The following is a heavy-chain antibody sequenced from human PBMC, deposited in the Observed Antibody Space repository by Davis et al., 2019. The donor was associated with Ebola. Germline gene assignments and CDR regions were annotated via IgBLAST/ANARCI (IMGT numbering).Heavy chain of an antibody. V-gene: IGHV4-59*01. CDR1: GGSISSYY. Sequence: LETLSLTCTVSGGSISSYYWSWIRQPPGKGLEWIGYIYYSGSTNYNPSLKSRVTISVDTSKNQFSLKLSSVTAADTAVYYCARSNYDSSGYYGVDWYFDLWGRGTLVTVSS. J-gene: IGHJ2*01. D-gene: IGHD3-22*01. CDR2: IYYSGST. CDR3: ARSNYDSSGYYGVDWYFDL.